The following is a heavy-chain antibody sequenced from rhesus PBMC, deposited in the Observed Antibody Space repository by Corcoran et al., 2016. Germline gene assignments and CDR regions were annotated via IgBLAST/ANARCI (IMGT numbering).Heavy chain of an antibody. V-gene: IGHV1-111*02. Sequence: VQLVQSGAEVKKPGSSVKVSCKASGYTFTDFYLHRVRQAPGKGLEWVERVDPEDGEAIRAQKFQDRVTSPADASTDTAYMELSSLRSEDTAVYYWATGGGWGQGVLVTVSS. CDR2: VDPEDGEA. CDR1: GYTFTDFY. CDR3: ATGGG. J-gene: IGHJ4*01.